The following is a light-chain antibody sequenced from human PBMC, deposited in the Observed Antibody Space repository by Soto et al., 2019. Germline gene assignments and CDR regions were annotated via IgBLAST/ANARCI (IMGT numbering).Light chain of an antibody. CDR1: QSFRGL. V-gene: IGKV3-11*01. Sequence: EGGVTQSPVTLSLSPGERSTLSCRASQSFRGLLAWYQQKPGQAPRLLIYDAYNRATGIPPRFSGSGSGTDFTLTISSLEPEDSAVYYCQQRHMWPITFGQGTRLEIK. CDR2: DAY. J-gene: IGKJ5*01. CDR3: QQRHMWPIT.